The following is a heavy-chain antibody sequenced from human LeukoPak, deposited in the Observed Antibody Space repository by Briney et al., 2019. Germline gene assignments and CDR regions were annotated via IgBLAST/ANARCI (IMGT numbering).Heavy chain of an antibody. CDR3: ARGDPIYDFWSGGDY. CDR1: GFTFSSYG. V-gene: IGHV3-48*01. CDR2: ISSSSNVI. Sequence: GGTLRLSCAASGFTFSSYGMSWVRQAPGKGLEGVSYISSSSNVIYYTDSVKGRFTISRDNARNLLSLQMNSLRAEDTAVYYCARGDPIYDFWSGGDYWGQGSLVTVSS. D-gene: IGHD3-3*01. J-gene: IGHJ4*02.